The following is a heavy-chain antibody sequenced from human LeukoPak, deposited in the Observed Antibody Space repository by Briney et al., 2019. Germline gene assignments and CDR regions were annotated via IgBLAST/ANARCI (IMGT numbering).Heavy chain of an antibody. J-gene: IGHJ4*02. D-gene: IGHD1-26*01. CDR2: ISYSGST. CDR3: ARGSRRLADFHY. CDR1: GDSISSSDYY. V-gene: IGHV4-39*01. Sequence: SETLSLTCTVSGDSISSSDYYWGWIRQPPGRGLGWIGTISYSGSTYYNPSLQSRVTISVDTSKNQFALELSSVTAADTAVYYCARGSRRLADFHYWGQGTLVTVSS.